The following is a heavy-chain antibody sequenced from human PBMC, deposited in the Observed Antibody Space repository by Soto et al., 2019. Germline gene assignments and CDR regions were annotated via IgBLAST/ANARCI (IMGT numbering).Heavy chain of an antibody. V-gene: IGHV1-18*04. D-gene: IGHD2-15*01. CDR2: VSANNGKT. CDR3: ARESGVVVVVKGEFEF. CDR1: GYTFTSYS. J-gene: IGHJ4*02. Sequence: GPEVKKPGASVKVSCKASGYTFTSYSFSWVRQAPGQGLEWIGWVSANNGKTVYAQKFQDRVTMTTDTSTNTAHLELRSLKTDDTAVYYCARESGVVVVVKGEFEFWGQGTLVTVSS.